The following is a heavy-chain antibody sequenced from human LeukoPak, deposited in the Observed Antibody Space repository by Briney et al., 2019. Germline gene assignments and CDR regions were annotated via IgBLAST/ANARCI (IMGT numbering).Heavy chain of an antibody. V-gene: IGHV3-66*02. CDR1: GFTVSDNY. CDR3: AKDLWSGFDY. D-gene: IGHD3-3*01. J-gene: IGHJ4*02. CDR2: IYSGGST. Sequence: GGSLRLSCVASGFTVSDNYMTWVRQAPGKGLEWVSIIYSGGSTYYADSVKGRFTLSRDNSKNTLYLQMNSLRAEDTAVYYCAKDLWSGFDYWGQGTLVTVSS.